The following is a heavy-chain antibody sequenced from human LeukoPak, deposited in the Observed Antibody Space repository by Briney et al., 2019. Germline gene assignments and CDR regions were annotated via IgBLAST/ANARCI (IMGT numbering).Heavy chain of an antibody. Sequence: PGGSLRLSCAASGFTFSNYWMTWVRQAPGKGPEWVASIKKDGSGKYYVDSVKGRFTISRDNTENSLYLQMNSLRAEGTAVYYCATRARIAVAGGSFDYWGQGTLVTVSS. CDR1: GFTFSNYW. D-gene: IGHD6-19*01. CDR3: ATRARIAVAGGSFDY. CDR2: IKKDGSGK. V-gene: IGHV3-7*01. J-gene: IGHJ4*02.